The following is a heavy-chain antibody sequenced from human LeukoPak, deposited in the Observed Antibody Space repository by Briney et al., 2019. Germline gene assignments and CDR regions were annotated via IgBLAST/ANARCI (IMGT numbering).Heavy chain of an antibody. CDR2: ITGSGGST. Sequence: GGSLRLSCECSGFASSSYAMSWVRQAPGKGLEWVSAITGSGGSTYYADAVKVRFTISRDNSKNTLYLQMNSLRAEDTAVYYCARLAYRVDYWGQGTLVTVSS. D-gene: IGHD1-26*01. V-gene: IGHV3-23*01. CDR3: ARLAYRVDY. CDR1: GFASSSYA. J-gene: IGHJ4*02.